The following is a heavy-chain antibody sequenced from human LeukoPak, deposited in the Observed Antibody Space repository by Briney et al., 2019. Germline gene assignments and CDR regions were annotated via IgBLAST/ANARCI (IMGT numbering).Heavy chain of an antibody. J-gene: IGHJ4*02. CDR2: INHSGST. V-gene: IGHV4-34*01. CDR3: ARVAGDFDGNWGEDS. Sequence: PSETLSLTCAVYGGSFSGYYWSWIRQPPGKGLEWIGEINHSGSTNYNPSLKSRVTISVDTSRNQFSLKLSSVTAADTAVYFCARVAGDFDGNWGEDSWGQGTLVTVSS. D-gene: IGHD4-23*01. CDR1: GGSFSGYY.